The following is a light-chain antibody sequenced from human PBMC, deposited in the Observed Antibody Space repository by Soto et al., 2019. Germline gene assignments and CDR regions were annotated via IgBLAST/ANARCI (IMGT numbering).Light chain of an antibody. Sequence: DIPMTQAPSSLSASVGDRATITCRASQSISSYLNWYQQKPGKAPKLLIYAASSLQSGAPSRFSGSGSGTDFTLNISSLQPEDFATYYCQQSHSTPYTFGQGPKLAIK. V-gene: IGKV1-39*01. J-gene: IGKJ2*01. CDR3: QQSHSTPYT. CDR1: QSISSY. CDR2: AAS.